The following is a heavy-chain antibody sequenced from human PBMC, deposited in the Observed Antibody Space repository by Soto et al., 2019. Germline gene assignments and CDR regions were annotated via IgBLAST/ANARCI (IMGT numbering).Heavy chain of an antibody. CDR3: ARGGDGYKRLAY. CDR1: GGSISSSNW. CDR2: IYHSWST. V-gene: IGHV4-4*02. D-gene: IGHD5-12*01. Sequence: SETLSLTCAVSGGSISSSNWWSWVRQPPGKGLEWIGEIYHSWSTNYNPSLKSRVTISVGKSKNQFSLKLSSVTAADTAVYYCARGGDGYKRLAYWGQGTLVTVSS. J-gene: IGHJ4*02.